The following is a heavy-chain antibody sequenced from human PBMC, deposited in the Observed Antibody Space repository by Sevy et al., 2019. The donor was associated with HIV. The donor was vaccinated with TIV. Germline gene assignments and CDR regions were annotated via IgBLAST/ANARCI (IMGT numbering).Heavy chain of an antibody. CDR1: GYTFTSYG. V-gene: IGHV1-18*01. Sequence: ASVKVSCKASGYTFTSYGISWVRQAPGQGLEWMGWISAYNGNTNYAQKLQGRVTMTTDTSRSTAYMERRSLRSDDTAVYYCARDEAVAANSDYYYYYGMDVWGQGTTVTVSS. CDR2: ISAYNGNT. CDR3: ARDEAVAANSDYYYYYGMDV. D-gene: IGHD2-15*01. J-gene: IGHJ6*02.